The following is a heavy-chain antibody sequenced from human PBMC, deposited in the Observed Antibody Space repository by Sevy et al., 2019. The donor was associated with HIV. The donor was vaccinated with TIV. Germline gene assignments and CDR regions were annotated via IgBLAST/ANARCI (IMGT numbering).Heavy chain of an antibody. CDR1: GFTFTLYA. D-gene: IGHD2-21*02. Sequence: GGSLRLSCAASGFTFTLYAIHWVRQAPGKGLEWVALISYSGTNKYYADSVKGRFTISRDDSKNTAYLQMTNLRTDETAVYYCARVAVEYCTDDCYHRFDYWGQGTQVTVSS. J-gene: IGHJ4*02. V-gene: IGHV3-30-3*01. CDR2: ISYSGTNK. CDR3: ARVAVEYCTDDCYHRFDY.